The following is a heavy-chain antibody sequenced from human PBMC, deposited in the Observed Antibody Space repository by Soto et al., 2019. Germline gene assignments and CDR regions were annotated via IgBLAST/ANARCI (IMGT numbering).Heavy chain of an antibody. J-gene: IGHJ6*03. CDR1: VYTFTSYG. CDR2: ISAYNGNT. Sequence: GASVKVSCKASVYTFTSYGISWVRQAPGQGLEWMGWISAYNGNTNYAQKLQGRVTMTTDTSTSTAYMELRSLRSDDTAVYYCARDSPGPLGRVVAAYYYYYMDVWGKGTTVTVSS. CDR3: ARDSPGPLGRVVAAYYYYYMDV. D-gene: IGHD2-15*01. V-gene: IGHV1-18*01.